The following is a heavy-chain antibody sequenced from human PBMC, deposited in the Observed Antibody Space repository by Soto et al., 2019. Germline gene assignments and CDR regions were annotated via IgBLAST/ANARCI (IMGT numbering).Heavy chain of an antibody. V-gene: IGHV4-59*08. CDR2: IYYSGST. J-gene: IGHJ4*02. Sequence: SETLSLTCTVSGGSLSSYYLSWIRQPPGKGLEWIGYIYYSGSTNYNPSLKSRVTISVDTSKNQFSLKLSSVTAADTAVYYCARRYGGTFDYSGQGTLVTVSS. D-gene: IGHD2-15*01. CDR3: ARRYGGTFDY. CDR1: GGSLSSYY.